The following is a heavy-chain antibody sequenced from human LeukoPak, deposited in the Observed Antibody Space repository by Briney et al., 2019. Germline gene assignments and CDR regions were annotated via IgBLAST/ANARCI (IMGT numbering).Heavy chain of an antibody. Sequence: GGSXRLSCAASGFTFSSYAMSWVRQAPGKGLEWASVISGSGGSTYYADSVKGRFTISRDNSKNTPYLQMNSLRAEDTAVYYCAKDHYDSSDYWYFDLWGRGTLVTVSS. J-gene: IGHJ2*01. CDR3: AKDHYDSSDYWYFDL. V-gene: IGHV3-23*01. CDR2: ISGSGGST. D-gene: IGHD3-22*01. CDR1: GFTFSSYA.